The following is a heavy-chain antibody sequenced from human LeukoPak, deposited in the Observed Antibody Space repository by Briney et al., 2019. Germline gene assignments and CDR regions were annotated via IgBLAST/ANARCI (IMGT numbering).Heavy chain of an antibody. J-gene: IGHJ5*02. CDR2: ISGSGDTT. Sequence: GGSLRLSCAASGFTFGSYAMIWVRQAPGKGLEWVSAISGSGDTTYYADSVKGRFTISRDNSKNTLYLQMNSLRAEDTAVYYCAKLTRITIFGVVITPFDPWGQGTLVTVSS. V-gene: IGHV3-23*01. CDR3: AKLTRITIFGVVITPFDP. CDR1: GFTFGSYA. D-gene: IGHD3-3*01.